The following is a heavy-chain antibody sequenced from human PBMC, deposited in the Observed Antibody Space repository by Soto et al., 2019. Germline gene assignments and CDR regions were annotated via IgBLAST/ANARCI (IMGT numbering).Heavy chain of an antibody. J-gene: IGHJ4*02. Sequence: GSSVKVSCKASGYTFTSYVISWVRQAPGQGLEWMGWISTAHRDIGYAQKFQGRVTMTRDTSTSTVYMELSSLRSEDTAVYYCARPWYSSSWPLFDYWGQGTLVTVSS. V-gene: IGHV1-18*01. CDR1: GYTFTSYV. CDR3: ARPWYSSSWPLFDY. D-gene: IGHD6-13*01. CDR2: ISTAHRDI.